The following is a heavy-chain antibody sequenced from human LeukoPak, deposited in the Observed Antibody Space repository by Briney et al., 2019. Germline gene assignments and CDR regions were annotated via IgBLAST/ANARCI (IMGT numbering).Heavy chain of an antibody. CDR1: GGSISSSSYY. J-gene: IGHJ4*02. CDR3: ARQLSGGWGRPVDY. CDR2: IYYSGST. D-gene: IGHD3-16*01. Sequence: SETLSLTCTVSGGSISSSSYYWGWIRQPPGKGLEWIGSIYYSGSTYYNPSLKSRVTISVDTSKNQFSLKLSSVTAADTAVYYCARQLSGGWGRPVDYWGQGTLVTVSS. V-gene: IGHV4-39*01.